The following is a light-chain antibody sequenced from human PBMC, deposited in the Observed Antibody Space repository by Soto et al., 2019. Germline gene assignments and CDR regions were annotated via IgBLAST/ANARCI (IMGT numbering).Light chain of an antibody. V-gene: IGLV1-47*02. CDR3: APWDDSPSGVV. J-gene: IGLJ2*01. CDR1: SSNIETND. Sequence: QSVLTQPPSASGTPGQRVTISCSGSSSNIETNDIYWHQQLPGSAPKLLIYSNDQRPSGVPDRFSASKSGTSASLAISGLRSEDEAEYFCAPWDDSPSGVVFGGGTKLTVL. CDR2: SND.